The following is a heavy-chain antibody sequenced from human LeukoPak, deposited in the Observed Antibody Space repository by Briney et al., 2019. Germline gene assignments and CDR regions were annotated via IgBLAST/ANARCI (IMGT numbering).Heavy chain of an antibody. CDR1: GYTFTSYG. Sequence: ASVKVSCKASGYTFTSYGISWVRQAPGQGLEWMGWISAYNGNTNYAQKLQGRVTMTTDTSTSTAYMKLRSLRSDDTAVYYCARYDCSGGSCYSGYNWFDPWGQGTLVTVSS. V-gene: IGHV1-18*01. CDR3: ARYDCSGGSCYSGYNWFDP. CDR2: ISAYNGNT. D-gene: IGHD2-15*01. J-gene: IGHJ5*02.